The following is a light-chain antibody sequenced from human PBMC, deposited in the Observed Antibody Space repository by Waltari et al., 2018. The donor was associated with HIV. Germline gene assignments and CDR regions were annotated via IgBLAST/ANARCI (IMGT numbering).Light chain of an antibody. CDR2: RND. V-gene: IGLV1-47*01. CDR1: SSNLGSNY. J-gene: IGLJ2*01. CDR3: ATWDDSLSGVL. Sequence: SVLTQPPSASGTPGQRVTISCSGSSSNLGSNYVFWYQQVPGTAPKLPLYRNDQRPSGVPDRFSGSTSGTSASLAISGLRPEDEADYYCATWDDSLSGVLFGGGTKLTVL.